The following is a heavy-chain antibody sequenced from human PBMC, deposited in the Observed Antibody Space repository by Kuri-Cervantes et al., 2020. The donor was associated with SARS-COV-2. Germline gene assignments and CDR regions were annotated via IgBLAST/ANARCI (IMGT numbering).Heavy chain of an antibody. CDR2: IYYSGST. Sequence: SETLSLTCAVYGGSFSGYYWGWIRQPPGKGLEWIGSIYYSGSTNYNPSLKSRVTISVDTSKNQFSLKLSSVTAADTAVYYCARGYIVVVPAAMRGSYYRTNNWFDPWGQGTLVTVSS. J-gene: IGHJ5*02. CDR1: GGSFSGYY. CDR3: ARGYIVVVPAAMRGSYYRTNNWFDP. V-gene: IGHV4-34*01. D-gene: IGHD2-2*01.